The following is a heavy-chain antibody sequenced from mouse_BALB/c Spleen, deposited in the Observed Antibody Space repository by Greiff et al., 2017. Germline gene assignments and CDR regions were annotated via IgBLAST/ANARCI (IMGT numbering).Heavy chain of an antibody. CDR1: GYSITSDYA. CDR2: ISYSGST. D-gene: IGHD2-4*01. J-gene: IGHJ4*01. Sequence: EVHLVESGPGLVKPSQSLSLTCTVTGYSITSDYAWNWIRQFPGNKLEWMGYISYSGSTSYNPSLKSRISITRDTSKNQFFLQLNSVTTEDTATYYCARGTMITYYAMDYWGQGTSVTVSS. CDR3: ARGTMITYYAMDY. V-gene: IGHV3-2*02.